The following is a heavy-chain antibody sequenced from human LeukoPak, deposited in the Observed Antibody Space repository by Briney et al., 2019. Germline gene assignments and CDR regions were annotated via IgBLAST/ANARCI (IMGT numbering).Heavy chain of an antibody. CDR3: ARRKVGGTGDY. V-gene: IGHV3-33*05. CDR2: IQYHGSDK. D-gene: IGHD1-26*01. J-gene: IGHJ4*02. Sequence: PGGSLRLSCAASGFTFSTYGMHWVRQAPGKGLEWVAFIQYHGSDKWYADSVKGRFTISRDNSKNTLFLQVDSLRAEDSAIYYCARRKVGGTGDYWGQGTQVTVSS. CDR1: GFTFSTYG.